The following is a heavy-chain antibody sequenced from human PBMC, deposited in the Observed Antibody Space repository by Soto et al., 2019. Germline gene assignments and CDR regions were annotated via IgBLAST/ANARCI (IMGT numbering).Heavy chain of an antibody. CDR2: SFGSVGT. CDR3: ARDREPDGIWTFDS. J-gene: IGHJ4*02. V-gene: IGHV3-23*01. Sequence: GGPLRLSCAAFGFTLDKYTMGWVRQAPGKGLEWVAESFGSVGTQYADSVKGRFTISRDNSRNMVFLQMNGLRVEDTALYYCARDREPDGIWTFDSWGQGALVTVSS. CDR1: GFTLDKYT. D-gene: IGHD3-9*01.